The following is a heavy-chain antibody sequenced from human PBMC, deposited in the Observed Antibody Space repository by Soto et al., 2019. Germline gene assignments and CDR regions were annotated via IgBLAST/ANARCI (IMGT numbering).Heavy chain of an antibody. D-gene: IGHD3-9*01. J-gene: IGHJ5*02. CDR2: IYHSGST. Sequence: QVQLQESGPGLVKPSGTLSLTCAVSSGSISSSNWWSWVRQPPGKGLEWIGEIYHSGSTNYNPSLKSRVTISVDKSKNQFSLKLSSVTAADTAVYYCARKKTYDILTGYYFSWFDPWGQGTLVTVSS. CDR3: ARKKTYDILTGYYFSWFDP. V-gene: IGHV4-4*02. CDR1: SGSISSSNW.